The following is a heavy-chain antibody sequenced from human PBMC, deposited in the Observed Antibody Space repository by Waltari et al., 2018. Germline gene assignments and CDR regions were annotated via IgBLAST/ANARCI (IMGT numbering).Heavy chain of an antibody. CDR1: GGSISSYY. CDR2: IYYSGST. CDR3: ARGRYIVGATGGAFDI. Sequence: QVQLQESGPGLVKPSETLSLTCTVSGGSISSYYWSWIRQPPGKGLEWIGYIYYSGSTNSNPSLKSRVTISVDTSKNQFSLKLSSVTAADTAVYYCARGRYIVGATGGAFDIWGQGTMVTVSS. J-gene: IGHJ3*02. D-gene: IGHD1-26*01. V-gene: IGHV4-59*01.